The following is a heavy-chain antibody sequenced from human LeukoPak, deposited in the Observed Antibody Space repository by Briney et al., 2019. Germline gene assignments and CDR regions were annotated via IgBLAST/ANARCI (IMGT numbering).Heavy chain of an antibody. CDR3: ARGKVSDFWSGYYTGLYAFDI. V-gene: IGHV4-34*01. CDR2: INHSGST. J-gene: IGHJ3*02. Sequence: SETLSLTCAVYGGSFSGYYWSWIRQPPGKGREWIGEINHSGSTNYNPSLKSRVTISVDTSKIQFSLKLSSVTAADTAVYYCARGKVSDFWSGYYTGLYAFDIWGQGTMVTVSS. D-gene: IGHD3-3*01. CDR1: GGSFSGYY.